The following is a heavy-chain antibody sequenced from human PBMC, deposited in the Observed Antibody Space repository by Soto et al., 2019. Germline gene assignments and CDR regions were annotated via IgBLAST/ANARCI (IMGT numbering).Heavy chain of an antibody. J-gene: IGHJ6*02. CDR1: GGTFNKFA. Sequence: VQLVQSGAEVKKTGSSVKVSCKASGGTFNKFAFSWVRQAPGQGFEWMGGIIPVFRSANYAQRFRGRITITADEYTSTVYLYLNDLRSDDTAAYYCARRYCASDNCPLFYYFVDLWGLGTTVTVSS. CDR2: IIPVFRSA. CDR3: ARRYCASDNCPLFYYFVDL. D-gene: IGHD2-21*02. V-gene: IGHV1-69*01.